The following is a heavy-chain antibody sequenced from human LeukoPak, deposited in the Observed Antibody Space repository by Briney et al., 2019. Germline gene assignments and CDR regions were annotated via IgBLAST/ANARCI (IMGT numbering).Heavy chain of an antibody. V-gene: IGHV1-69*13. Sequence: GASVKVSCKASGGTFSSYAISWVRQAPGHGLEWMGGIIPIFGTANYAQKFQGRVTITADESTSTAYMELSSLRSEDTAVYYCARAAAGTRSAFDIWGQGTMVTVSS. J-gene: IGHJ3*02. CDR3: ARAAAGTRSAFDI. CDR1: GGTFSSYA. D-gene: IGHD6-13*01. CDR2: IIPIFGTA.